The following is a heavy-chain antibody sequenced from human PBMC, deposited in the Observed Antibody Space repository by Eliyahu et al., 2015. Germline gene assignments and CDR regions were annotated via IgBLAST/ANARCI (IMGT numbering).Heavy chain of an antibody. D-gene: IGHD2-15*01. Sequence: QVQLVESGGGVVQPGRSLRLSCAAXGXTFSSYAMHWVRQAPGKGLEWVAVISYDGSNKYYADSVKGRFTISRDNSKNTLYLQMNSLRAEDTAVYYCAREAAPNWFDPWGQGTLVTVSS. J-gene: IGHJ5*02. CDR1: GXTFSSYA. CDR2: ISYDGSNK. V-gene: IGHV3-30*01. CDR3: AREAAPNWFDP.